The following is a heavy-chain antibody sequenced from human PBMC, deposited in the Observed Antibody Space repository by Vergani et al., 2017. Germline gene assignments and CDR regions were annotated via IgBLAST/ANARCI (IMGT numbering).Heavy chain of an antibody. D-gene: IGHD6-19*01. CDR1: GFTVSSNY. J-gene: IGHJ4*02. CDR2: ISGSDAGT. V-gene: IGHV3-23*04. Sequence: EVQVVETGGGLVQPGGSLRLSCAASGFTVSSNYMSWVRQAPGKGLEWVSVISGSDAGTDYADSVKGRFTISRDNSKSTLYLQMDSLRVEDTAVYYCAKGVADNGWSLTCFDYWGQGTLVTVSS. CDR3: AKGVADNGWSLTCFDY.